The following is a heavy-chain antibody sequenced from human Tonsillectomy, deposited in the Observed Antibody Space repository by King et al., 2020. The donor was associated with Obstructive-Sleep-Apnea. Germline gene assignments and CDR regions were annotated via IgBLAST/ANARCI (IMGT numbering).Heavy chain of an antibody. Sequence: VQLVESGGGLVQPGGSLRLSCAASGFTFSIYVMSWVRQAPGKGLEWVSGIIGRGGSTYYADSGKGRFTISRDNSKNTLYLHMNSLRAEDTAVYYCAKGGGLSYYGSGSYSDYWGQGTLVTVSS. CDR3: AKGGGLSYYGSGSYSDY. CDR2: IIGRGGST. CDR1: GFTFSIYV. J-gene: IGHJ4*02. D-gene: IGHD3-10*01. V-gene: IGHV3-23*04.